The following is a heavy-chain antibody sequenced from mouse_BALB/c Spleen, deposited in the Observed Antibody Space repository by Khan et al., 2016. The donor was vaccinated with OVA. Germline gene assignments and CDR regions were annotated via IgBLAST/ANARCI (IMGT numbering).Heavy chain of an antibody. Sequence: VQLVESGPGLVAPSQSLSITCTVSGFSLTGYGVNWVRQPPGKGLEWLGMIWGDGSTDYNSALKSRLSISKDNSKSQVFLKMNSLQTDDTARYYCARDEGYDFAWFAYWGQGTLVTVSA. CDR3: ARDEGYDFAWFAY. CDR1: GFSLTGYG. V-gene: IGHV2-6-7*01. J-gene: IGHJ3*01. CDR2: IWGDGST. D-gene: IGHD2-2*01.